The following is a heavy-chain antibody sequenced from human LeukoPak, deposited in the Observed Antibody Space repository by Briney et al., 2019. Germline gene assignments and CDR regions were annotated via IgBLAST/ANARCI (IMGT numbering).Heavy chain of an antibody. CDR1: GFTVSTSY. D-gene: IGHD7-27*01. CDR3: ARGPPNWGYDY. Sequence: PGGSLRLSCAASGFTVSTSYMSWVRQAPGKGLEWVSVLFRDDTTYYADSVKGRFTISRDTSKNTLYLQMNSLRAEDTAVYYCARGPPNWGYDYWGPGTLVTVSS. J-gene: IGHJ4*02. CDR2: LFRDDTT. V-gene: IGHV3-53*01.